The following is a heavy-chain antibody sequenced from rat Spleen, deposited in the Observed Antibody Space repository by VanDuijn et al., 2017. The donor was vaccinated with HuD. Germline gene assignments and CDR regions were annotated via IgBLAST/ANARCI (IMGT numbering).Heavy chain of an antibody. CDR1: GFTFSDYY. D-gene: IGHD4-3*01. CDR2: ISYDGRRT. J-gene: IGHJ2*01. V-gene: IGHV5-29*01. Sequence: EVQLVESDGGLVQPGRSLKLSCAASGFTFSDYYMAWVRQAPTKGLEWVATISYDGRRTYYRDSVKGRFTISRDNGKTTLYLQMDSLRSEDTATYYCARWDNSGYFDYWGQGVMVTVSS. CDR3: ARWDNSGYFDY.